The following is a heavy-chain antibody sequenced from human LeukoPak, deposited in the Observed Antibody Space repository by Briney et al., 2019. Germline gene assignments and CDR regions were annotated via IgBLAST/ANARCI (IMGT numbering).Heavy chain of an antibody. D-gene: IGHD3-22*01. V-gene: IGHV4-30-2*01. J-gene: IGHJ4*02. CDR2: IYHSGST. CDR1: GGSISSGGYY. CDR3: ARARRPTYYYDSSGRFDY. Sequence: SETLSLTCTVSGGSISSGGYYWSWIRQPPGKGLEWIGYIYHSGSTYYNPSLKSRVTISVDTSKNQFSLKLSSVTAADTAVYYCARARRPTYYYDSSGRFDYWGQGTLVTVSS.